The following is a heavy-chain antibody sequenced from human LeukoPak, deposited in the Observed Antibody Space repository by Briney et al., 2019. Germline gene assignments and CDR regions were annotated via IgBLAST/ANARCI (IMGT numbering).Heavy chain of an antibody. J-gene: IGHJ5*02. CDR2: ISGSGGST. D-gene: IGHD3-22*01. CDR3: AKFPTYYYDSSGYYH. CDR1: GFTFRSYG. Sequence: PGGSLRLSCAASGFTFRSYGMSWVRQAPGKGLEWVSAISGSGGSTYYADSVKGRFTISRDNSKNTLYLQMNSLRAEDTAVYYCAKFPTYYYDSSGYYHWGQGTLVTVSS. V-gene: IGHV3-23*01.